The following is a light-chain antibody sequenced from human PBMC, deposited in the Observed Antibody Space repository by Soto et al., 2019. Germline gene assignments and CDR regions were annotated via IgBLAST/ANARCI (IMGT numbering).Light chain of an antibody. CDR3: QQYNSYPWT. Sequence: DIQMTQSPSTLSASVGDRVTITCRASQSISSWLAWYQQKPGKAPKLLIYKASSLESGVPSRFSGGGSGTESTIAISSLQPDDFATYFCQQYNSYPWTFGQGTKVEIK. CDR1: QSISSW. CDR2: KAS. J-gene: IGKJ1*01. V-gene: IGKV1-5*03.